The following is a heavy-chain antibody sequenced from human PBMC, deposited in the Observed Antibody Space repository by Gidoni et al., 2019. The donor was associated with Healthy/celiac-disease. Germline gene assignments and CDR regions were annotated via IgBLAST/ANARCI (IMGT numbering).Heavy chain of an antibody. Sequence: QVQLQQWGAGLLKPSETLSLTCAVYGGSFSGYYWSWIRQPPGKGLEWIGEINHSGSPNYNPSLKSRVTISVDTSKNQFSLKLSSVTAADTAVYYCARGLWAAAVLYYYYYYMDVWGKGTTVTVSS. D-gene: IGHD6-13*01. CDR3: ARGLWAAAVLYYYYYYMDV. J-gene: IGHJ6*03. CDR2: INHSGSP. V-gene: IGHV4-34*01. CDR1: GGSFSGYY.